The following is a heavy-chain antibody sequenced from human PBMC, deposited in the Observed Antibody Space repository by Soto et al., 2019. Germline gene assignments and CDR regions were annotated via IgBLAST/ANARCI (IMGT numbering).Heavy chain of an antibody. CDR1: GGSIRSYY. V-gene: IGHV4-59*08. D-gene: IGHD2-15*01. J-gene: IGHJ4*02. CDR2: IYYSGST. CDR3: ARHLGYCSGGSCLRYFDY. Sequence: SETLSLTRIISGGSIRSYYWSWIRQPPGTGLEWIGYIYYSGSTNYNPSLKSRVTISVDTSKNQFSLKLSSVTAADTAVYYCARHLGYCSGGSCLRYFDYWGQGTLVTVS.